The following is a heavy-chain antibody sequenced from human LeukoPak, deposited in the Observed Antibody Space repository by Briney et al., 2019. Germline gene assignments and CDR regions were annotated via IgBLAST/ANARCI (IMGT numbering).Heavy chain of an antibody. J-gene: IGHJ4*02. CDR2: ISYDGSNK. CDR1: GFTFSSYA. CDR3: ARVYNYYDSSGPIDY. D-gene: IGHD3-22*01. Sequence: GRSLRLSCAASGFTFSSYAMHWVRQAPGKGLEWVAVISYDGSNKYYADSVKGRFTISRDNSKNTLYLQMNSLRAEDTAVYHCARVYNYYDSSGPIDYWGQGTLVTASS. V-gene: IGHV3-30*04.